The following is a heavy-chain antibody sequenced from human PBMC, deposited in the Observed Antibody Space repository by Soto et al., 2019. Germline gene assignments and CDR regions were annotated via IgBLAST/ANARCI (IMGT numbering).Heavy chain of an antibody. J-gene: IGHJ4*02. CDR2: IYYSGST. CDR3: ARHGGPSRTGTGFGY. CDR1: GASISSSSYL. Sequence: TSGTLSLTCTVSGASISSSSYLWGWIRQPPGKGLEWIGSIYYSGSTYYNPSLNSRATISLDTSKNQFSLKLSSVTAADTAVYYCARHGGPSRTGTGFGYWGQGTQVTVSS. D-gene: IGHD1-1*01. V-gene: IGHV4-39*01.